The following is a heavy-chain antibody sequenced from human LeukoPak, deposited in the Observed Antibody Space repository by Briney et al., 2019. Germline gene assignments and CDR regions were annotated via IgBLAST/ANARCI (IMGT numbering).Heavy chain of an antibody. Sequence: GGSLRLSCAASGFTFSSYAMSWVRQAPGKGLEWVSAISGSGGSTYYADSVKGRFTISRDNSKNTLYLQMNSLRAEDTAVYYCAKSSVGATGRGWFDPWGQGTLVTVSS. CDR2: ISGSGGST. V-gene: IGHV3-23*01. J-gene: IGHJ5*02. CDR3: AKSSVGATGRGWFDP. D-gene: IGHD1-26*01. CDR1: GFTFSSYA.